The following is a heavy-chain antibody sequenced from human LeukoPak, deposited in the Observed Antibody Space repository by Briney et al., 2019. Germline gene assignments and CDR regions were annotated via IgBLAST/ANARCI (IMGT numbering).Heavy chain of an antibody. V-gene: IGHV4-61*01. J-gene: IGHJ4*02. CDR2: IYYNGNT. CDR3: ARGLSTLGSNAGAGFDH. Sequence: SETLSLTCIVSGDSVSSGNYYWSWIRLPPGKGLEYIGHIYYNGNTNYNPSLKSRVTLSIDTSRNQFSLKLSSATAADTAVYYCARGLSTLGSNAGAGFDHWGQGTLVTVSS. D-gene: IGHD1-26*01. CDR1: GDSVSSGNYY.